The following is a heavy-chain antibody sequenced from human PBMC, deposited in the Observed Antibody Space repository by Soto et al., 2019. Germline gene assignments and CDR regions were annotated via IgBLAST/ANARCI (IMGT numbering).Heavy chain of an antibody. CDR1: GGTVASSHW. D-gene: IGHD2-21*02. Sequence: SETLSLTCGVSGGTVASSHWCSWVRQSPGGGLEWIGNVYHTGDTNFNPSLQSRVTISVDKSNNQFSLRLNSLTAADTAVYFCAREIVTAGGNNYFDPWGPGTLVTVSS. CDR3: AREIVTAGGNNYFDP. J-gene: IGHJ5*02. CDR2: VYHTGDT. V-gene: IGHV4-4*02.